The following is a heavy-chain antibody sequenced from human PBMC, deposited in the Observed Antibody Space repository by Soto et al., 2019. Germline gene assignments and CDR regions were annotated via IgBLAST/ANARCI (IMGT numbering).Heavy chain of an antibody. CDR2: INSDGSST. CDR3: ARGRYDFWSRRLHYYYYYYMDV. V-gene: IGHV3-74*01. D-gene: IGHD3-3*01. CDR1: GFTFSSYW. J-gene: IGHJ6*03. Sequence: EVQLVESGGGLVQPGGSLRLSCAASGFTFSSYWMHWVRQAPGKGLVWVSRINSDGSSTSYADSVKGRFTISRDNAKNTLYLQMNSLRAEDTAVYYCARGRYDFWSRRLHYYYYYYMDVWGKGTTVTVSS.